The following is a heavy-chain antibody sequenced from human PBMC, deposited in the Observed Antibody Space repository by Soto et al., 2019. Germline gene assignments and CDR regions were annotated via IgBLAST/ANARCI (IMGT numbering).Heavy chain of an antibody. CDR3: AKDQWQLAYYYGMDV. J-gene: IGHJ6*02. D-gene: IGHD6-6*01. V-gene: IGHV3-30*18. CDR2: ISYDGSNK. CDR1: GFTFSSYG. Sequence: GGSLRLSCAASGFTFSSYGMHWVRQAPGKGLEWVAVISYDGSNKYYADSVKGRLTISRDNSKNTLYLQMNSLRAEDTAVYYCAKDQWQLAYYYGMDVWGQGTTVTVSS.